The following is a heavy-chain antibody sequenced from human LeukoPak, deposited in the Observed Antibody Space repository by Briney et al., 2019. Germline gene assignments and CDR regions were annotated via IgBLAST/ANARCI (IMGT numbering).Heavy chain of an antibody. CDR1: GFTFSSYA. J-gene: IGHJ6*02. V-gene: IGHV3-64*01. Sequence: GGSLRLSCAASGFTFSSYAMHWVRQAPGKGLEYVSAISSNGGSTYYANSVKGRFTISRDNSKNTLYLQMGSLRAEDMAVYYCARRRSWTYYYYGMDVWGQGTTVTVSS. D-gene: IGHD6-13*01. CDR3: ARRRSWTYYYYGMDV. CDR2: ISSNGGST.